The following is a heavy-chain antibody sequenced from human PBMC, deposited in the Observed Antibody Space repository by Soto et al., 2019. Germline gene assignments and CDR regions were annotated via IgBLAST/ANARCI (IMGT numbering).Heavy chain of an antibody. CDR2: INPSGGST. J-gene: IGHJ4*02. D-gene: IGHD2-21*02. Sequence: ASVKVSCKASGYTFTSYYMHWVRQAPGQGLEWMGIINPSGGSTSYAQKFQGRVTMTRDTSTSTVYMELSSLRSEDTAVYYCARDASFGGNSGNFDYWGQGTLVTVSS. CDR1: GYTFTSYY. CDR3: ARDASFGGNSGNFDY. V-gene: IGHV1-46*01.